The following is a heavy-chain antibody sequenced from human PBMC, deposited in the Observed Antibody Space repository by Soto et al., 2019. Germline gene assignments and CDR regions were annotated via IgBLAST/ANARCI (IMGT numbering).Heavy chain of an antibody. V-gene: IGHV3-74*01. J-gene: IGHJ6*03. CDR3: ARDQVVGYCSSTSCRHYYYYYMDV. CDR1: GFTFSSYW. Sequence: GGSLRLSCAASGFTFSSYWMHWVRQAPGKGLVWVSRINSDGSSTSYADSVKGRFTISRDNAKNTLYLQMNGLRAEETGVYYCARDQVVGYCSSTSCRHYYYYYMDVWGKGTTVTVSS. CDR2: INSDGSST. D-gene: IGHD2-2*01.